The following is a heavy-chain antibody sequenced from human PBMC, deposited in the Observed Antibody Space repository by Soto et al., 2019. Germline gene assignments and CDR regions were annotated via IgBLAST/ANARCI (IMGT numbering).Heavy chain of an antibody. CDR3: AREWGYPNTHCYYYGMDV. D-gene: IGHD3-16*02. Sequence: GGSLRLSCAASGFTFSSYAMHWVRQAPGKGLEWVAVISYDGSNKYYADSVKGRFTISRDNSKNTLYLQMNSLRAEDTAVYYCAREWGYPNTHCYYYGMDVWGQGTTVTVSS. J-gene: IGHJ6*02. CDR2: ISYDGSNK. CDR1: GFTFSSYA. V-gene: IGHV3-30-3*01.